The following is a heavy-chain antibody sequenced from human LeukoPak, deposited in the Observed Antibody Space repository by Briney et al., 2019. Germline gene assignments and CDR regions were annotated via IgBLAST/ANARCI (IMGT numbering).Heavy chain of an antibody. D-gene: IGHD3-3*01. J-gene: IGHJ6*03. CDR3: ARVQVLRFLEWPDYYYYMDV. Sequence: PSQTLSLTCTVSGGSISSGSYYWSWIRQPAGKGLEWIGRIYTSGSTNYNPSLKSRVTISVDTSKNQFSLKLSSVTAADTAVYYCARVQVLRFLEWPDYYYYMDVWGKGTTVTVSS. CDR1: GGSISSGSYY. V-gene: IGHV4-61*02. CDR2: IYTSGST.